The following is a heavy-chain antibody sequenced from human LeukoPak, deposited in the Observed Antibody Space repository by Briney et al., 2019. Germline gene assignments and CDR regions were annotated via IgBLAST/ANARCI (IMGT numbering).Heavy chain of an antibody. J-gene: IGHJ4*02. CDR2: IYYSGST. CDR3: ARHLRSFPLNPRDSSGYFDY. D-gene: IGHD3-22*01. CDR1: GFTFSNNGMH. V-gene: IGHV4-39*01. Sequence: PGGSLRLSCEASGFTFSNNGMHWVRQAPGKGLEWIGRIYYSGSTYYNPSLKSRVTISVDTSKNQFSLKLSSVTSADTAVYYCARHLRSFPLNPRDSSGYFDYWGQGTLVTVSS.